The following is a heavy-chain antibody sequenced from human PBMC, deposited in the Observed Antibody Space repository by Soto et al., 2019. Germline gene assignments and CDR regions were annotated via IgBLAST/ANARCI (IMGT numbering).Heavy chain of an antibody. J-gene: IGHJ3*01. CDR2: ISGSGGST. D-gene: IGHD3-22*01. V-gene: IGHV3-23*01. Sequence: SLRLSCAASGFTFSSYAMSWVRQAPGKGLEWVSAISGSGGSTYYADSVKCRFTISRDNSKNTLYLQMKSLRAEDTAVYSCAKGNYYDRSGAVFWGQGTMVTVSS. CDR1: GFTFSSYA. CDR3: AKGNYYDRSGAVF.